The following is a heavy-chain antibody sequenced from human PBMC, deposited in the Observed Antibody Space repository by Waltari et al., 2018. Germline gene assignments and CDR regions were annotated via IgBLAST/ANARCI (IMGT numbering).Heavy chain of an antibody. Sequence: VQLVESGGGLVQPGGSLRLSCAASGFTFSSYWMSWVRQAPGKGLEWVAVIWYDGSNKYYADSVKGRFTISRDNSKNTLYLQMNSLRAEDTAVYYCARLPEGDAFDIWGQGTMVTVSS. V-gene: IGHV3-33*08. CDR1: GFTFSSYW. CDR3: ARLPEGDAFDI. CDR2: IWYDGSNK. J-gene: IGHJ3*02.